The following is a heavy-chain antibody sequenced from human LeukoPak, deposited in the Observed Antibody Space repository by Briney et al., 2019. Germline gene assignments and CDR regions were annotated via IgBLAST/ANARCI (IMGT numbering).Heavy chain of an antibody. D-gene: IGHD3-10*01. CDR2: INPNSGGT. Sequence: ASVKVSCKASGYTFTGYYMHWVRQAPGQGLEWMGWINPNSGGTNYAQKFQGWVTMTRDTSISTAYMELSSLRSEDTAVYYCATSDYYGSGSTGYYYYMDVWGKGTTVTVSS. CDR3: ATSDYYGSGSTGYYYYMDV. CDR1: GYTFTGYY. J-gene: IGHJ6*03. V-gene: IGHV1-2*04.